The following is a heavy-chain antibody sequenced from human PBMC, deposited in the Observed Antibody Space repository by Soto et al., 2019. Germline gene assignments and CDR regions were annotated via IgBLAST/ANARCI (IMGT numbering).Heavy chain of an antibody. CDR3: ARGVGASDY. J-gene: IGHJ4*02. CDR1: GFTFSSYA. D-gene: IGHD1-26*01. CDR2: ISSNGGST. Sequence: EVQLVESGGGLVQPGGSLRLSCAASGFTFSSYAMHWVRQAPGKGLEYVSAISSNGGSTYYANSVKGRFTISRDNSKNTLYLQMGSLRAEDMAVYYCARGVGASDYWGQGTLVNVSS. V-gene: IGHV3-64*01.